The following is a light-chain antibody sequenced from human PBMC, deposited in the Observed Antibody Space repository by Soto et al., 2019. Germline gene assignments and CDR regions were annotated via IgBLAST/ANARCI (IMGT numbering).Light chain of an antibody. J-gene: IGLJ1*01. CDR3: SSFTSSNTLYV. Sequence: QSALTQPASVSGSPGQSITISCTGTTSDVGAYNLVSWYQQLPGKAPKLLMYDVTNRPSGISSRFSASKSGNTACLTISGLQAEDEADYYCSSFTSSNTLYVFGTGTKLTVL. CDR2: DVT. V-gene: IGLV2-14*01. CDR1: TSDVGAYNL.